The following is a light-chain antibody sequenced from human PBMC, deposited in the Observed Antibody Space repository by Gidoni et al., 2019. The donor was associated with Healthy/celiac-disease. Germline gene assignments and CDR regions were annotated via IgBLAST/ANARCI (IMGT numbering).Light chain of an antibody. CDR3: QSYDSSLSGSRV. CDR2: GNS. CDR1: SSNIGAGYD. V-gene: IGLV1-40*01. Sequence: QSALTQPPSVSGAPGQSVTIAGTGSSSNIGAGYDVHWYQQLPVTAPKLLIYGNSTRPSAVPDRISGSKSGTSASLAIAGLQAEDEADYYCQSYDSSLSGSRVFGGGTKLTVL. J-gene: IGLJ2*01.